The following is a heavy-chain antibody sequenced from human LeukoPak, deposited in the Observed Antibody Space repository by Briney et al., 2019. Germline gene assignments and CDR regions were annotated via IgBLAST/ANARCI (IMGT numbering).Heavy chain of an antibody. J-gene: IGHJ4*02. V-gene: IGHV3-23*01. Sequence: QFGGSLRLSCAASGFTFSQYGMSWVRQAPGKGLEWVSAISGSGGSTYYADSVKGRFTISRDNSKNTLYLQMNSLRAEDTAVYYCAKGVSYGRNYPFDYWGQGTLVTVSS. CDR1: GFTFSQYG. CDR2: ISGSGGST. CDR3: AKGVSYGRNYPFDY. D-gene: IGHD5-18*01.